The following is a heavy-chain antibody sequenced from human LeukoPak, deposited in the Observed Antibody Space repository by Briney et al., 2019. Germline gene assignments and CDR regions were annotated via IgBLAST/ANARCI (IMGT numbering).Heavy chain of an antibody. J-gene: IGHJ6*02. CDR1: GYTFTSYG. D-gene: IGHD2-2*01. CDR2: ISAYNGNT. Sequence: ASVKVSCKASGYTFTSYGISWVRQAPGQGLEWMGWISAYNGNTNYAQKLQGRVTMTTDTSTSTAYMELRSLRSGDTAVYYCARDARIPAARGYYYYGMDVWGQGTTVTVSS. CDR3: ARDARIPAARGYYYYGMDV. V-gene: IGHV1-18*01.